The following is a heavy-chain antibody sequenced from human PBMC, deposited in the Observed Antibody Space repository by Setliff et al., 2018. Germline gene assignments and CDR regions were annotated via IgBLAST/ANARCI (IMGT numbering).Heavy chain of an antibody. CDR3: ARDFDSSGNFDY. Sequence: SETLSLTCTVSGGSISSGSYYWSWIRQPAGKGLEWIGRIYTSGSTNYNPALKSRVTISIDTSKNQFSLKLSSVTAADTAVYYCARDFDSSGNFDYWGQGTLVTVSS. V-gene: IGHV4-61*02. CDR2: IYTSGST. J-gene: IGHJ4*02. CDR1: GGSISSGSYY. D-gene: IGHD3-22*01.